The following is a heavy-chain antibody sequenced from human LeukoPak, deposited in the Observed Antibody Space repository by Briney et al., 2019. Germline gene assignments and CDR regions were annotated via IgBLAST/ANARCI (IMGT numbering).Heavy chain of an antibody. CDR1: GFTFSSYG. Sequence: GRSLRLSCAASGFTFSSYGMHWVRQAPGKGLEWVAVISYDGSNKYYADSVKGRFTISRDNSKNTLYLQMNSLRAEDTAVYYCASSPPPIVGATLFDYWGQGTLVTVSS. J-gene: IGHJ4*02. CDR3: ASSPPPIVGATLFDY. D-gene: IGHD1-26*01. V-gene: IGHV3-30*03. CDR2: ISYDGSNK.